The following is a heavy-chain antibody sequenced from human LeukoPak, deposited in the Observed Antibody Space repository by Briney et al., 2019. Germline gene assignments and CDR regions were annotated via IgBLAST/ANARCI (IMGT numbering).Heavy chain of an antibody. V-gene: IGHV4-59*12. D-gene: IGHD2-2*01. Sequence: SETLSLTCTVSGGSISSYYWSWIRQPPGKGLEWIGYIYYSGSTYYNPSLKSRVTISVDTSKNQFSLKLSSVTAADTAVYYCARVGSSTSRYYFDYWGQGTLVTVSS. CDR2: IYYSGST. CDR1: GGSISSYY. J-gene: IGHJ4*02. CDR3: ARVGSSTSRYYFDY.